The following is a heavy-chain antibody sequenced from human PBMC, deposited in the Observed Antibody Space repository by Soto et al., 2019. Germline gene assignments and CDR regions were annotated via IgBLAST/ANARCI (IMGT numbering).Heavy chain of an antibody. CDR3: AAEMTHYYCFGLDV. Sequence: EVQLVESGGGLVQPGGSLRLSCAASGFDFSTYSMNWVRQAPGKGLEWISYISSNSGTMYYADSVRGRFTISRDNAKNSRALQMNSLRAEDTAVYYCAAEMTHYYCFGLDVWGQGTTVTVSS. CDR1: GFDFSTYS. V-gene: IGHV3-48*01. CDR2: ISSNSGTM. J-gene: IGHJ6*02.